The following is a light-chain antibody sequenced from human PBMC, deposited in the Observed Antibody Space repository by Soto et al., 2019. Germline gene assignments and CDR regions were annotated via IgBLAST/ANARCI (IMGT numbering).Light chain of an antibody. CDR1: QSVSSNY. V-gene: IGKV3-20*01. J-gene: IGKJ2*01. CDR2: GAS. CDR3: QQYGSSLYT. Sequence: EIVLTQSPGTLSMFPGERATLSCRASQSVSSNYLAWYQQKPGQATRILIYGASSRATGIPDRFRGSGSGTDFTLTISGLEPEDFAVYYCQQYGSSLYTFGQGTKLEIK.